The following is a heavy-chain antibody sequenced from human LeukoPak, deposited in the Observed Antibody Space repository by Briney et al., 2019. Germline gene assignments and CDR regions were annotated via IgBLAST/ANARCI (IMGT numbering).Heavy chain of an antibody. CDR2: ISAYNGNT. Sequence: ASVKVSCKPSGYTFTAYYLHWVRQAPGQGLEWMGWISAYNGNTNYAQKLQGRVTMTTDTSTSTAYMELRSLRSDDTAVYYCARDLRPVLDYWGQGTLVTVSS. CDR3: ARDLRPVLDY. CDR1: GYTFTAYY. V-gene: IGHV1-18*04. J-gene: IGHJ4*02.